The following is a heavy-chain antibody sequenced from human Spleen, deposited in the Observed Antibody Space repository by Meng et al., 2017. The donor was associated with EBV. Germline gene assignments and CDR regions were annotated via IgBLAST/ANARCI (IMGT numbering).Heavy chain of an antibody. Sequence: EVQRVGSGGVFVQPGGSLRLSCVASGFTFSGHWMNWVRQVPGKGLVWLSRVNTYGNNTTHADSVKGRFTISRDNAKNTLYLQMNSLTADDTAVYYCVRDLGGTTIFWGQGTLVTVSS. J-gene: IGHJ4*02. CDR2: VNTYGNNT. D-gene: IGHD1-26*01. CDR3: VRDLGGTTIF. V-gene: IGHV3-74*01. CDR1: GFTFSGHW.